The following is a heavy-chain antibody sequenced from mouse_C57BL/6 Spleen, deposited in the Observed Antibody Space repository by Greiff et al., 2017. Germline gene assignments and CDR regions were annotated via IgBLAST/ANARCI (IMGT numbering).Heavy chain of an antibody. J-gene: IGHJ2*01. CDR3: ARNYGY. CDR2: IDPSDSYP. CDR1: GYTFTSYW. Sequence: QVQLQQPGAELVMPGASVKLSCKASGYTFTSYWMHWVKQRPGQGLEWIGEIDPSDSYPNYNQKFKGKSTLTVDKSSSTAYMQLSSLTSEDSAVYYCARNYGYWGQGTTLTVSS. V-gene: IGHV1-69*01. D-gene: IGHD1-1*01.